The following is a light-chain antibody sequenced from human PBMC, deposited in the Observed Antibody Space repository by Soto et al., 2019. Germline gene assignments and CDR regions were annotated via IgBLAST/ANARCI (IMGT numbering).Light chain of an antibody. Sequence: EIVLTQSPGTLSLSPGERATLSCRASQSVSSSYLDWYQQKPGQAPRLLIYGASSRATGIPDRFSGSGSGTDFTLTISRLEPEDFAVYYCQQYGSSPRTFGQGTKVETK. J-gene: IGKJ1*01. CDR3: QQYGSSPRT. CDR2: GAS. V-gene: IGKV3-20*01. CDR1: QSVSSSY.